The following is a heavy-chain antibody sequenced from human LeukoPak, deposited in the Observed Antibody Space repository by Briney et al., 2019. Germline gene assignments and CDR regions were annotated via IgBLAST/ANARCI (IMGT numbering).Heavy chain of an antibody. V-gene: IGHV4-30-2*01. Sequence: SETLSLTCAVSGGSISSGGYSWSWIRQPPGKGLEWIGYIYHSGSTYYNPSLKSRVTISVDRSKNQFSLKLSSVTAADTAVYYCARTNRRAFDIWGQGTMVTVSS. J-gene: IGHJ3*02. CDR1: GGSISSGGYS. CDR3: ARTNRRAFDI. CDR2: IYHSGST.